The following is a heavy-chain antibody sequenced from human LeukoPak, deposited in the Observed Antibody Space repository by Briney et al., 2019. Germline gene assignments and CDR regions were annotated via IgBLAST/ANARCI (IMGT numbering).Heavy chain of an antibody. J-gene: IGHJ4*02. D-gene: IGHD5-24*01. CDR2: ISYDGSNK. V-gene: IGHV3-30*18. Sequence: PGGSLRLSCAASGFTFSSYGMHWVRQAPGKGLEWVAVISYDGSNKYYADSVKGRFTISRDNSKNTLYLQMNSLRAEDTAVYYCAKEAVAWLQFRYFDYWGQGTLVTVSS. CDR3: AKEAVAWLQFRYFDY. CDR1: GFTFSSYG.